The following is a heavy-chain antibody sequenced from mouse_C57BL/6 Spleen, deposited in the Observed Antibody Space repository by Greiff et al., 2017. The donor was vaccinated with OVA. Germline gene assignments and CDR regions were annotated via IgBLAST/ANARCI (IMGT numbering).Heavy chain of an antibody. V-gene: IGHV5-4*03. CDR2: ISDGGSYT. CDR3: AKSLGGYFDV. D-gene: IGHD3-3*01. J-gene: IGHJ1*03. CDR1: GFTFSSYA. Sequence: EVNVVESGGGLVKPGGSLKLSCAASGFTFSSYAMSWVRQTPEKRLEWVATISDGGSYTYYPDNVKGRFTISRDNAKNNLYLQMSHLKSEDTAMYYCAKSLGGYFDVWGTGTTVTVSS.